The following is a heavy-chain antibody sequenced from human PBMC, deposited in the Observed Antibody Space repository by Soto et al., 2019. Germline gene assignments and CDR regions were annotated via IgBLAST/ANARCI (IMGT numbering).Heavy chain of an antibody. CDR1: GYTFTGYY. D-gene: IGHD2-15*01. J-gene: IGHJ6*03. V-gene: IGHV1-2*04. Sequence: ASVKVSCKASGYTFTGYYMHWVRQAPGQGLEWMGWINPNSGGTNYAQKFQGWVTMTRDTSISTAYMELSRLGSDDTAVYYCARDHHQEGYCSGGSCHQTNAYYMDVWGKGTTVTVSS. CDR3: ARDHHQEGYCSGGSCHQTNAYYMDV. CDR2: INPNSGGT.